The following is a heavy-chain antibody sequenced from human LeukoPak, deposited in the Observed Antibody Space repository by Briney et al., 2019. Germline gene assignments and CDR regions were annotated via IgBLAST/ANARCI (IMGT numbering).Heavy chain of an antibody. CDR2: SSSSSSI. V-gene: IGHV3-48*01. CDR3: ARGDYGDYWNYYYMDV. Sequence: GGSLRLSCAASGFTFSGYSMNWVRQAPGKGLEWVSYSSSSSSIYYADSVKGRFTIPRDNAKNSLYLQMNSLRAEDTAVYYCARGDYGDYWNYYYMDVWGKGTTVTVSS. D-gene: IGHD4-17*01. CDR1: GFTFSGYS. J-gene: IGHJ6*03.